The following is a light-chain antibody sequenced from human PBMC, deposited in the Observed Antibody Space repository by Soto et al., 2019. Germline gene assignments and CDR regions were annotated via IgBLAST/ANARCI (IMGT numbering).Light chain of an antibody. V-gene: IGKV3-11*01. CDR1: QSVSSY. CDR3: QQRGNWPPIT. Sequence: EIVLTQSPATLSLSPGERATLSCRASQSVSSYLAWYQQKPGQAPRLLIYAASNRATGIPARFSGSGSGTDFSLTIISLEPEDFAVYYCQQRGNWPPITFGRGTRLEIK. CDR2: AAS. J-gene: IGKJ5*01.